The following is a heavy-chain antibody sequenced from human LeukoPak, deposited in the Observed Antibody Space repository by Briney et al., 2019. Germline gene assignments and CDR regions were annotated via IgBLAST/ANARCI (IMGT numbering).Heavy chain of an antibody. J-gene: IGHJ4*02. CDR1: GFTFSTYV. Sequence: GGSLRLSCAASGFTFSTYVMSWVRQAPGKGLEWVSTISGSGGTTYYADSVKGRFTISRDNAKNSLYLQMNSLRAEDTAVYYCARGPVVPAAIGVDYWGQGTLVTVSS. D-gene: IGHD2-2*02. CDR2: ISGSGGTT. V-gene: IGHV3-23*01. CDR3: ARGPVVPAAIGVDY.